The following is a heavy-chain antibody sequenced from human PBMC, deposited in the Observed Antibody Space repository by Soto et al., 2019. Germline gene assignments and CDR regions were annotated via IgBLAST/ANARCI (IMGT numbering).Heavy chain of an antibody. CDR2: IKQDESEK. Sequence: EVQLVESGGGLVQPGGSLRISCKGSGFSFSSYWMSWVRQAPGKGLEWVASIKQDESEKYYVDSVKGRFTISRDNVDDSLFLHMNSLSAEDTAVYFCGRDVGFEYVNGGQGTLVTVSS. CDR3: GRDVGFEYVN. CDR1: GFSFSSYW. V-gene: IGHV3-7*01. D-gene: IGHD6-6*01. J-gene: IGHJ4*02.